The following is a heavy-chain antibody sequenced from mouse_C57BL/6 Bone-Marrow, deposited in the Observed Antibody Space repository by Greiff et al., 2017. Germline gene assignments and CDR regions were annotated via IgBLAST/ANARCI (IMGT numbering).Heavy chain of an antibody. D-gene: IGHD3-2*02. CDR2: IYPGGGYT. CDR1: GYTFTNYW. Sequence: QVQLKESGAELVRPGTSVKMSCKASGYTFTNYWIGWAKQRPGHGLEWIGDIYPGGGYTNYNEKFKGKATLTADKSSSTAYMQFSSLTYEDSAIYYGARGDSSGYGFAYWGQGTLVTVSA. J-gene: IGHJ3*01. V-gene: IGHV1-63*01. CDR3: ARGDSSGYGFAY.